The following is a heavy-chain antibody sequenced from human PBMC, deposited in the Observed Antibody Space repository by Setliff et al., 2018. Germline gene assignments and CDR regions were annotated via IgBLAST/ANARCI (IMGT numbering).Heavy chain of an antibody. CDR3: AAASNYYDY. V-gene: IGHV2-70*11. J-gene: IGHJ4*02. Sequence: TLSLTCTVSGGSISSYYWIWIRQPPGKALEWLARIDWDDDKYYTPSLKTRLTISKDTSKNQVVLTMTNMDPVDTATYYCAAASNYYDYWGQGTLVTVSS. CDR2: IDWDDDK. CDR1: GGSISSYY.